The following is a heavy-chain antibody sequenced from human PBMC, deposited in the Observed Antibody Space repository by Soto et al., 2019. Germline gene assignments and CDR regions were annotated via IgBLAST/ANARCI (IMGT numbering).Heavy chain of an antibody. CDR2: ISYDGSNK. CDR3: ARAQLVTRDAFDI. V-gene: IGHV3-30-3*01. Sequence: PGGSLSLSCAASGFTFSSYAMHWVRQAPGKGLEWVAVISYDGSNKYYADSVKGRFTISRDNSKNTLYLQMNSLRAEDTAVYYCARAQLVTRDAFDIWGQGTMVTVSS. CDR1: GFTFSSYA. D-gene: IGHD6-13*01. J-gene: IGHJ3*02.